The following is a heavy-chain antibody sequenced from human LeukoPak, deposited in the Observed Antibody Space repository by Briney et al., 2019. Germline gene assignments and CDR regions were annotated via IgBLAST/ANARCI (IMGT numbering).Heavy chain of an antibody. D-gene: IGHD4-17*01. CDR1: GMTFSSQW. V-gene: IGHV3-7*05. J-gene: IGHJ4*02. Sequence: PGGSLRLSCAASGMTFSSQWMSWVRQAPGKGLEWVANINQDGSGKYYVDSVTGRFTISRDNAKNSLYLQMNSLRAEDTAVYYCARRRHDYGDYYFDYWGQGTLVTVSS. CDR2: INQDGSGK. CDR3: ARRRHDYGDYYFDY.